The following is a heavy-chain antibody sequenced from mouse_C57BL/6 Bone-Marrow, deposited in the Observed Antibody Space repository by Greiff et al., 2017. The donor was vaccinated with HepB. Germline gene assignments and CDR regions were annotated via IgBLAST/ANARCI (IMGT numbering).Heavy chain of an antibody. CDR2: IDPSDSYT. J-gene: IGHJ2*01. V-gene: IGHV1-69*01. CDR3: ARCRVLCGSYFDY. CDR1: GYTFTSYW. D-gene: IGHD1-1*02. Sequence: QVHVKQPGAELVMPGASVKLSCKASGYTFTSYWMHWVKQRPGQGLEWIGEIDPSDSYTNYNQKFKGKSTLTVDKSSSTAYMQLSSLTSEDSAVYYCARCRVLCGSYFDYWGQGTTLTVSS.